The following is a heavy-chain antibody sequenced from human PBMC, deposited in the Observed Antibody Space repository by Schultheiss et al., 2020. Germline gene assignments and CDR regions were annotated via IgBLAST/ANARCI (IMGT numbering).Heavy chain of an antibody. Sequence: GESLKISCAASGFTFSSYAMSWVRQAPGVGLEWVSAIIGSGDNTFYADSVKGRFTISRDNAKNSLYLQMNSLRVEDTAVYYCARGECSGGSCPFETWGQGTLVNVSS. CDR2: IIGSGDNT. CDR1: GFTFSSYA. V-gene: IGHV3-23*01. CDR3: ARGECSGGSCPFET. D-gene: IGHD2-15*01. J-gene: IGHJ5*02.